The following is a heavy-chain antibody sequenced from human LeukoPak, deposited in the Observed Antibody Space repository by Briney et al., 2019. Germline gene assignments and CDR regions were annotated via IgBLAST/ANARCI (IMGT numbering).Heavy chain of an antibody. CDR3: ARDWNGSGSPNDF. D-gene: IGHD3-10*01. J-gene: IGHJ4*02. V-gene: IGHV3-7*01. CDR2: IKADGSEK. CDR1: GFTFSTYW. Sequence: GGSLRLSCAISGFTFSTYWMSWVRQAPGKGLEWVANIKADGSEKYYVDSVKGRFTISRDNAKNSLYLQMNSLRAEDTAVYYCARDWNGSGSPNDFWGQGTLVTVSS.